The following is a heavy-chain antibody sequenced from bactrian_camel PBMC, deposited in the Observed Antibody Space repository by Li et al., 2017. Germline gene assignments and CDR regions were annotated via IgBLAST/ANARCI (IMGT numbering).Heavy chain of an antibody. CDR3: ATGSGTWGQYFLY. D-gene: IGHD2*01. CDR2: IHSGGDST. CDR1: GYTYSSAC. J-gene: IGHJ4*01. V-gene: IGHV3S1*01. Sequence: HVQLVESGGGLVQAGGSLRLSCTASGYTYSSACVGWFRQALGKEREGVAAIHSGGDSTYYAESVKGRFTISRDNAKNTLYLQMSSLKTDDTAVYYCATGSGTWGQYFLYWGQGTQVTVS.